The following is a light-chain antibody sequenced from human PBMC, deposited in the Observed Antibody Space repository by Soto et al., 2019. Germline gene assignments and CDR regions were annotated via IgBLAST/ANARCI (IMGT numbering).Light chain of an antibody. CDR3: PQYDDWPIT. CDR2: DGS. J-gene: IGKJ5*01. Sequence: LMTQSPYTVYISPAKIATLSCRASQSVRSNLAWYQHKPGQAPRLLIYDGSTRALGIPARFSGSESGTEFTLTISSLQSEDFTVYFCPQYDDWPITFGQGARLEIK. V-gene: IGKV3-15*01. CDR1: QSVRSN.